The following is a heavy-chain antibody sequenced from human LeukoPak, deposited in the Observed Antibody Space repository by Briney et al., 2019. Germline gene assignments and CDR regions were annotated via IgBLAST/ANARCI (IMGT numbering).Heavy chain of an antibody. CDR1: GGSINNYY. CDR3: ARHQGHDFYDSSGYYSFDY. CDR2: IYYTGST. V-gene: IGHV4-59*08. J-gene: IGHJ4*02. Sequence: SETLSLTCIVSGGSINNYYWSWIRQPPGKGLEWIGYIYYTGSTNYSPSLKSRATISADTSKNQFSLKLRSVTAADTAVYFCARHQGHDFYDSSGYYSFDYWGQGTLVTVSS. D-gene: IGHD3-22*01.